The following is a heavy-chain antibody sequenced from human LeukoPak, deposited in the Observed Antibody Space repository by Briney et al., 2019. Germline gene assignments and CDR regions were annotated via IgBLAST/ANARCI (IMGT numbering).Heavy chain of an antibody. J-gene: IGHJ4*02. CDR3: AKGVGSTGSYFDY. CDR1: GFTFSSYG. CDR2: ISYDGSTI. Sequence: GGSLRLACAASGFTFSSYGIHWVRQAPGKGLEWVSVISYDGSTICYADSVKGRFTISRDNSKDTVYLQMNSLRGDDTAVYYCAKGVGSTGSYFDYWGQGTLVTVSS. D-gene: IGHD1-26*01. V-gene: IGHV3-30*18.